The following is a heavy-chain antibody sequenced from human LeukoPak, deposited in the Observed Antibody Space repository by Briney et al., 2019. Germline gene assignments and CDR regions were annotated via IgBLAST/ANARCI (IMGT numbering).Heavy chain of an antibody. CDR3: AKHMRATNTYSFFGLDV. Sequence: GRSLRLSCAATGFTFKDYGMHWVRQPPGKGLEWVSSINWNGGGTDYADSVKGRFTISRDNAKNSLYLQLSSLRPEDTALYYCAKHMRATNTYSFFGLDVWGQGTTVTVYS. V-gene: IGHV3-9*01. CDR2: INWNGGGT. D-gene: IGHD1-26*01. J-gene: IGHJ6*02. CDR1: GFTFKDYG.